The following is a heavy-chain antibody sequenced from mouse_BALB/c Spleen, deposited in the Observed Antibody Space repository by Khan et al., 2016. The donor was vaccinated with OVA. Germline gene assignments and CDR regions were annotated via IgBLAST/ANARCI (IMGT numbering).Heavy chain of an antibody. CDR1: GFTFSSYA. D-gene: IGHD2-2*01. V-gene: IGHV5-9-3*01. J-gene: IGHJ4*01. CDR3: ARSLVDYHDMDY. CDR2: ISSGGHYT. Sequence: EVELVESGGGLVKPGGSLKLSCSASGFTFSSYAMSWVRQTPEKRLEWVATISSGGHYTFYPDSVKGRFTISRDNAKKPLFLQMSSMRSEDTAMYYCARSLVDYHDMDYWGQGHSVTVSS.